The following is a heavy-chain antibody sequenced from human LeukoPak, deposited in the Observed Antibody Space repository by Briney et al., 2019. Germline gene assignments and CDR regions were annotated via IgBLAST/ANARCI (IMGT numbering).Heavy chain of an antibody. D-gene: IGHD3-22*01. CDR1: GYTFTGYY. V-gene: IGHV1-2*02. CDR3: ARATYYYDSSGSSLDP. J-gene: IGHJ5*02. Sequence: ASVKVSCKASGYTFTGYYMHWVRQAPGQGLEWMGWINPNSGGTNYAQKFQGRVTMTRDTSISTAYMQLSRLRSDDTAVYYCARATYYYDSSGSSLDPWGQGTLVTVSS. CDR2: INPNSGGT.